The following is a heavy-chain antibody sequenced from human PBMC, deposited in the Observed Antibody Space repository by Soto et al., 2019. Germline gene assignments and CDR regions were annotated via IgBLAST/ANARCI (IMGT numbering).Heavy chain of an antibody. CDR2: IYYSGST. V-gene: IGHV4-61*01. D-gene: IGHD3-10*01. CDR1: GGSVSSGSYY. Sequence: SETLSLTCTVSGGSVSSGSYYWSWIRQPPGKGLEWIGYIYYSGSTNYNPSLKSRVTISVDTSKNQFSLKLSSVTAADTAVYYCERDSEYYGSGSFYYYYGMDVWGQGTTVTVSS. J-gene: IGHJ6*02. CDR3: ERDSEYYGSGSFYYYYGMDV.